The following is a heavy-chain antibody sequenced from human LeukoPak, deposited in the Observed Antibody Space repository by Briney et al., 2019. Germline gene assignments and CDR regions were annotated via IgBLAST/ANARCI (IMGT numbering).Heavy chain of an antibody. J-gene: IGHJ6*02. CDR1: GRSFSGYD. V-gene: IGHV4-34*01. CDR2: INHSGST. D-gene: IGHD3-10*01. Sequence: SETLSLTCAVYGRSFSGYDGSWIRQPPWKGLEWIVEINHSGSTNYNPSLKSRVTISVDTSKNQFSLKMSSVTAADPAVYYCARGANPRYIGYGSGCMDVWGQGTTVTVSS. CDR3: ARGANPRYIGYGSGCMDV.